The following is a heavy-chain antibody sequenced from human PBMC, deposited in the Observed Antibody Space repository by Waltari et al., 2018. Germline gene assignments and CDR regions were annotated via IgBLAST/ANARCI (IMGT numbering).Heavy chain of an antibody. CDR2: VFYNGDT. V-gene: IGHV4-39*01. CDR3: ARRMVTTGYFDY. J-gene: IGHJ4*02. CDR1: GGPFSSTSYY. Sequence: QVQLQESGPGLVKPSETLSLTCTVSGGPFSSTSYYWGWTRQPPGKGLEWIGYVFYNGDTYYNPPLKSRVTISIDTSKNQFSLKLTSVTAADTAVYHCARRMVTTGYFDYWGQGTLVTVSS. D-gene: IGHD4-4*01.